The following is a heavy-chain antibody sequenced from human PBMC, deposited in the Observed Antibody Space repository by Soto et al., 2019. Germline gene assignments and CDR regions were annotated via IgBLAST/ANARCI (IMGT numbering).Heavy chain of an antibody. CDR2: ITTTSSYI. CDR3: AKSGYYASSTYLELDH. J-gene: IGHJ4*02. Sequence: GGSLRLSCAASEFTFSNFDMNWVRQAPGQGLEWVSSITTTSSYIYYTASVKGRFTISRDNAKNSLCLQMSSLRAGDTAVYYCAKSGYYASSTYLELDHWGQGSLVTVSS. CDR1: EFTFSNFD. D-gene: IGHD3-3*01. V-gene: IGHV3-21*01.